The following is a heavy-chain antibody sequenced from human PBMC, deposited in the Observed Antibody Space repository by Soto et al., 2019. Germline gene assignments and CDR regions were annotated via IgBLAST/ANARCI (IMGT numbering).Heavy chain of an antibody. CDR3: ARDGRISSSSPSYYYGMDV. CDR1: GFTFSSYS. CDR2: TSSSSSYI. Sequence: PVGSLRLSCAASGFTFSSYSMNWVRQAPGKGLEWVSSTSSSSSYIYYADSVKGRFTISRDNAKNSLYLQMKSLRAEDTAVYYCARDGRISSSSPSYYYGMDVWGQGTTVTVSS. J-gene: IGHJ6*02. V-gene: IGHV3-21*01. D-gene: IGHD6-6*01.